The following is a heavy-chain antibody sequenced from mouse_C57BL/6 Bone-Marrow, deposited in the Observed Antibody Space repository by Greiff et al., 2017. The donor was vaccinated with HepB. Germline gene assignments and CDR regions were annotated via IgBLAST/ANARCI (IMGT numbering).Heavy chain of an antibody. CDR2: FYPGSGSI. J-gene: IGHJ2*01. CDR3: ARHDYYGSNRYYFDY. V-gene: IGHV1-62-2*01. D-gene: IGHD1-1*01. Sequence: VQRVESGAELVKPGASVKLSCKASGYTFTEYTIHWVKQRSGQGLEWIGWFYPGSGSIKYNEKFKDKATLTADKSSSTVYMELSRLTSEDSAVYFCARHDYYGSNRYYFDYWGQGTTLTVSS. CDR1: GYTFTEYT.